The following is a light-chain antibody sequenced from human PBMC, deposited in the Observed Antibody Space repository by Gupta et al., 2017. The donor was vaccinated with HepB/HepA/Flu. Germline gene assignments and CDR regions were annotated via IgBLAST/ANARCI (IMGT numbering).Light chain of an antibody. CDR3: AAWDDSLKDVL. CDR1: SSNIGRTN. J-gene: IGLJ2*01. V-gene: IGLV1-44*01. Sequence: QSVLTQPPSASGTPGQRVTISCSGSSSNIGRTNVNWYQQLPGTAPKLLIYYNDQRPSGVPDRFSGSKSGTSASLVISGLQSEDEADYYCAAWDDSLKDVLFGGGTKPTVL. CDR2: YND.